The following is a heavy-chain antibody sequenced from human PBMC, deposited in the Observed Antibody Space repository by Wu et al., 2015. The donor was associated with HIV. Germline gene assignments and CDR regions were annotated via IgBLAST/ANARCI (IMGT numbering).Heavy chain of an antibody. Sequence: QVQLVQSGAEVKKPGASVKVSCKASGYTFTSYGISWVRQAPGQGLEWMGWISAYNGNTNYAQKLQGRVTMTTDTSTSTAYMELRSLRSDDTAVYYCARTYYYDSSWLLPXMMSFDIVGPKGLSGHRLF. CDR3: ARTYYYDSSWLLPXMMSFDI. D-gene: IGHD3-22*01. CDR1: GYTFTSYG. V-gene: IGHV1-18*01. J-gene: IGHJ3*02. CDR2: ISAYNGNT.